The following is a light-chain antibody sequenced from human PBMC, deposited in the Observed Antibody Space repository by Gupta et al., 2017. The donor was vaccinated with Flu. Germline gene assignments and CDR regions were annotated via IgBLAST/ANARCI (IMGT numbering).Light chain of an antibody. Sequence: NFMLTQPHSVSESPGKTVTISCTRSSGSIASNYVQWYQQRPGSAPKTGIYEDNQRPSGVPRFSCATNSSSKSALLNISGLKADDEADYYCQSYDSNNRWVFGGGTKLTVL. J-gene: IGLJ3*02. CDR3: QSYDSNNRWV. CDR1: SGSIASNY. V-gene: IGLV6-57*03. CDR2: EDN.